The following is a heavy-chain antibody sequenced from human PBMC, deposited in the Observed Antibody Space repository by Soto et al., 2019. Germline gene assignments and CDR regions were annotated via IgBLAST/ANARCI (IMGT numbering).Heavy chain of an antibody. V-gene: IGHV4-59*01. J-gene: IGHJ6*03. D-gene: IGHD4-4*01. CDR3: ARGGNYGAYYYYYYYMDV. CDR2: IYYSGST. CDR1: GGSISSYY. Sequence: SETLSLTCTVSGGSISSYYWSWIRQPPGKGLEWIGYIYYSGSTNYNPSLKSRVTISVDTSKNQFSLKLSSVTAADTAVYYCARGGNYGAYYYYYYYMDVWGKGTTVTVSS.